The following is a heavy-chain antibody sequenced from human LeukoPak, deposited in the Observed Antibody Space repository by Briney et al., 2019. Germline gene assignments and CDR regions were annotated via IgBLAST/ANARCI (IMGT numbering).Heavy chain of an antibody. CDR1: GGSINNYY. Sequence: PSETLSLTCTVSGGSINNYYWTWIRQPPGKGLEWIGYIYYTGNTNYNPSLKSRVTMSVDTSKNQFSLKLSSVTAADTAVYYCARERSVPDIWGRGTLVTVAS. J-gene: IGHJ2*01. CDR3: ARERSVPDI. V-gene: IGHV4-59*01. CDR2: IYYTGNT. D-gene: IGHD3-10*01.